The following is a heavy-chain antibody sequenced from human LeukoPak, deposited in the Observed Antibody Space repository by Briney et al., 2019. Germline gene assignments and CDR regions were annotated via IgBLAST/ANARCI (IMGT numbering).Heavy chain of an antibody. V-gene: IGHV4-59*01. Sequence: SETLSLTCTVSGGSFSSYYWSWIRQPPGKGLEWIGDIYYSGSTNYNPSLKSRGTISLDTSKNQFSLKLSSVTAADTAVYYCARSELLWFGGVNSGFDYWGQGTLVTVSS. J-gene: IGHJ4*02. CDR2: IYYSGST. CDR3: ARSELLWFGGVNSGFDY. CDR1: GGSFSSYY. D-gene: IGHD3-10*01.